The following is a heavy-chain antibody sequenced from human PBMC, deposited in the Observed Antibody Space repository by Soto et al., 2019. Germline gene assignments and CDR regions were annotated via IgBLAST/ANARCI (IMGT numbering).Heavy chain of an antibody. J-gene: IGHJ5*02. D-gene: IGHD2-15*01. CDR1: GGSISSSSYY. Sequence: QLQLQESGPGLVKPSETLSLTCTVSGGSISSSSYYWGWIRQPPGKGLEWIGSIYYSGSTYYNPSLKSRVTISVDTSKNQFSLKLSSVTAADTAVYYCARATPHHCSGGSCASYWFDPWGQGTLVTVSS. CDR2: IYYSGST. CDR3: ARATPHHCSGGSCASYWFDP. V-gene: IGHV4-39*01.